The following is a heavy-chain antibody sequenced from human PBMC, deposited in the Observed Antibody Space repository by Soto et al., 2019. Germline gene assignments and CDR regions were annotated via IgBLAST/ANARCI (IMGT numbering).Heavy chain of an antibody. V-gene: IGHV1-69*04. D-gene: IGHD1-26*01. Sequence: QVQLVQSGAEVKKPGSSVKVSCKASGGSFSNYALNWVRQAPGQGLEWMGRIVPFVGITKYAQKFQGRVTITADNSTSTAYMELSSLSSEDTAVYYCAREMGATNDYWGQGTLVTVSS. CDR3: AREMGATNDY. CDR2: IVPFVGIT. CDR1: GGSFSNYA. J-gene: IGHJ4*02.